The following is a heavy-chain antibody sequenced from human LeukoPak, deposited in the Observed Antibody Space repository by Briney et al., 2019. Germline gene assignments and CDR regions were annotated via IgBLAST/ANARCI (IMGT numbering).Heavy chain of an antibody. CDR1: GGSFSGYY. D-gene: IGHD3-10*01. CDR3: ARALMTLVRGVPRTTWFHP. J-gene: IGHJ5*02. V-gene: IGHV4-34*01. Sequence: SETLSLTCAVFGGSFSGYYWTWVRQAPGKGLEWIVEINESGTTNYNASLNNRVTISVDTSKNQFSLKLTSLTAADTAVFYCARALMTLVRGVPRTTWFHPWGQGTLVTVSS. CDR2: INESGTT.